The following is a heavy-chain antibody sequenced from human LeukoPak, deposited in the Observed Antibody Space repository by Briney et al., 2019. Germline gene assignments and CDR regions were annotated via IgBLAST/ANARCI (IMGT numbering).Heavy chain of an antibody. V-gene: IGHV3-23*01. CDR3: AKDIDYGDYVVS. J-gene: IGHJ4*02. CDR1: GFEFNIYG. D-gene: IGHD4-17*01. CDR2: ISSSSGGTT. Sequence: GGSLRLSCAASGFEFNIYGMNWVRQPPGKGLEWVSAISSSSGGTTYYADSVKGRLTISRDNSKNTLYLQMNSLRAEDTAVYYCAKDIDYGDYVVSWGQGTLVTVSS.